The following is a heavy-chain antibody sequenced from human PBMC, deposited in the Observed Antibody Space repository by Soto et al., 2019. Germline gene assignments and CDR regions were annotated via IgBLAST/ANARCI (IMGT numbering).Heavy chain of an antibody. CDR1: GFTLSDHA. CDR3: ARISINDALDI. Sequence: GGSLRLSCATSGFTLSDHAIHWVRQAPGNGLEWVAGIHWHSGNTAYADSVKGRFTIYGDTANNSLYLQMNSLRYEATAVSYCARISINDALDIWGQGTMVTVSS. V-gene: IGHV3-9*01. CDR2: IHWHSGNT. J-gene: IGHJ3*02. D-gene: IGHD3-10*01.